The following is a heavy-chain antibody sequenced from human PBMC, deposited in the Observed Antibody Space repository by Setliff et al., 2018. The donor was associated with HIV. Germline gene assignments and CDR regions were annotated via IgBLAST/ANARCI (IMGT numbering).Heavy chain of an antibody. CDR1: DYTFTTYW. J-gene: IGHJ3*01. CDR3: ARRDGRSMNAFQI. D-gene: IGHD6-13*01. CDR2: IYPDDSNI. V-gene: IGHV5-51*01. Sequence: PGESLKISCKAVDYTFTTYWIGWVRQMPGEGLEWMGIIYPDDSNIRYNPSFQSQVTISADKSITTAYLEIHNLKASDTATYYCARRDGRSMNAFQIWGPGTRVTVS.